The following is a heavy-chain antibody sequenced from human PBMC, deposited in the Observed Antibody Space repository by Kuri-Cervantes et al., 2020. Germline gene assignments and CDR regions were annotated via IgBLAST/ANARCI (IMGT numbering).Heavy chain of an antibody. CDR2: INPSNGDT. CDR1: GYTFTNYL. V-gene: IGHV1-3*01. CDR3: ARERFIDWVDLDAFDI. Sequence: ASVKVSCKASGYTFTNYLMHWARQAPGQRLEWMGWINPSNGDTFYSQKFQGRVTITRDTSASTDHMELSSLRSEDTAVYYCARERFIDWVDLDAFDIWGQGTVVTVSS. D-gene: IGHD2-21*01. J-gene: IGHJ3*02.